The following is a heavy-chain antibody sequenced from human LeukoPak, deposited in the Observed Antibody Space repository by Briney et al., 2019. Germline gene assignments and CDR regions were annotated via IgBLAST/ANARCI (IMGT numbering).Heavy chain of an antibody. D-gene: IGHD3-22*01. Sequence: KPGGSLRLSCAASGFTFSSYSMTWVRQAPGKGLEWVSSISSSSSYIYYADSVKGRFTISRDNAKNSLYLQMNSLRAEDTAVYYCARDSLYYYDSSGYGIDAFDIWGQGTMVTVSS. CDR3: ARDSLYYYDSSGYGIDAFDI. V-gene: IGHV3-21*01. CDR2: ISSSSSYI. CDR1: GFTFSSYS. J-gene: IGHJ3*02.